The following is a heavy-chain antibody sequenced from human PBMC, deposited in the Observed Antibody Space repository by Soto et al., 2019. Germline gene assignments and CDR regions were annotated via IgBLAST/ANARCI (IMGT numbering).Heavy chain of an antibody. Sequence: QVQLEQSGAEVKKPGSSVKVSCKASGGTFSTSAISWVRQAPGQGLEWMGGIMPIFRTPDYAQKFQGRVSXTXDXSPTTANMELSGLRSVDTAVYYCGRDKDRQRLGGNCYYRLDVWGQGTTVTVSS. CDR3: GRDKDRQRLGGNCYYRLDV. V-gene: IGHV1-69*13. CDR1: GGTFSTSA. J-gene: IGHJ6*02. D-gene: IGHD5-12*01. CDR2: IMPIFRTP.